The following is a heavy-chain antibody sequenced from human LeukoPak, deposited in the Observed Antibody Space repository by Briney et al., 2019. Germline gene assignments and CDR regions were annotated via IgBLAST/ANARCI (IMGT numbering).Heavy chain of an antibody. Sequence: GASVKVSCKASGGTFSSYAISWVRQAPGQGLEWVGGIIPIFGTANYAQKLQGRVTITTDESTSTAYMELSSLRSEDTAVYYCARDSGSVYNWNELHYWGQGTLVTVSS. V-gene: IGHV1-69*05. CDR3: ARDSGSVYNWNELHY. CDR2: IIPIFGTA. J-gene: IGHJ4*02. CDR1: GGTFSSYA. D-gene: IGHD1-1*01.